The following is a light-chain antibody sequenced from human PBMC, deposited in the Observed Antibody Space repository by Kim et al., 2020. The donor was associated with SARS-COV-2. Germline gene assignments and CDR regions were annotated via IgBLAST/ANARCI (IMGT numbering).Light chain of an antibody. CDR3: QSYDSSNHVV. Sequence: KKVTTSCTGSSGSIASNYVQWYQQRPGRAPTTVIYEDNQSPPGVPDRFSGSIDSSSNSASLTISGLKTEDEADYYCQSYDSSNHVVFGGGTQLTVL. V-gene: IGLV6-57*02. J-gene: IGLJ2*01. CDR2: EDN. CDR1: SGSIASNY.